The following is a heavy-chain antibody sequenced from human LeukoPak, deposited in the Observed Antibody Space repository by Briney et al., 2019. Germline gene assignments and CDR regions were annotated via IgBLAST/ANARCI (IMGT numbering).Heavy chain of an antibody. CDR2: MHPGDSDI. CDR1: GFRFTNYW. Sequence: GESLKISCKGSGFRFTNYWIGWVRQMPGKGLEWMGLMHPGDSDIRYSPSFQGQVTISADKSIRTAYLQWTSLKASDGAMYYCARRAAVDGYYFDSWGQGTLVTVSS. D-gene: IGHD6-13*01. V-gene: IGHV5-51*01. J-gene: IGHJ4*02. CDR3: ARRAAVDGYYFDS.